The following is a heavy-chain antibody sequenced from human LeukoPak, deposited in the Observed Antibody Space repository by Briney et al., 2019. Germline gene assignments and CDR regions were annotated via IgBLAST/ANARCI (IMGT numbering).Heavy chain of an antibody. CDR1: GFTVSSNY. Sequence: GGPLRLSCAASGFTVSSNYMSWVRQAPGKGLEWVSVIYSGGSTYYADSVKGRFTISRDNSKNTLYLQMNSLRAEDTAVYYCARIERYRGYSYDDPQYYYGMDVWGQGTTVTVSS. CDR2: IYSGGST. V-gene: IGHV3-53*01. CDR3: ARIERYRGYSYDDPQYYYGMDV. J-gene: IGHJ6*02. D-gene: IGHD5-18*01.